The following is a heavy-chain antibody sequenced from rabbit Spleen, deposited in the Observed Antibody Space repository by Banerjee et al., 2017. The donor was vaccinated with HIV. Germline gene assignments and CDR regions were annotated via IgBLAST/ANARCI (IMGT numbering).Heavy chain of an antibody. CDR3: ARDTSSSFSSYGMDL. J-gene: IGHJ6*01. CDR1: GFSFSNKAV. V-gene: IGHV1S45*01. Sequence: QEHLVESGGGLVQPGVSLKLSCKASGFSFSNKAVMCWVRQAPGKGLEWIACIYVGSSGSSGSTYYASWAKGRFTISKTSSTMVTLQVTSLTAADTATYFCARDTSSSFSSYGMDLWGPGTLVTVS. CDR2: IYVGSSGSSGST. D-gene: IGHD1-1*01.